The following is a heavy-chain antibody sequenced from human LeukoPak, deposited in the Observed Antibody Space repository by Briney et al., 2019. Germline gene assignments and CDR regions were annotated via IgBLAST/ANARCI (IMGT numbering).Heavy chain of an antibody. CDR1: GGTFSSYA. V-gene: IGHV1-69*05. D-gene: IGHD3-10*01. CDR3: ARGRVTMVRGVINWFDP. Sequence: VKVSCKASGGTFSSYAISWVRQAPGQGLEWMGGIIPIFGTANYAQKFQGRVTMTRNTSISTAYMELSSLRSEDTAVYYCARGRVTMVRGVINWFDPWGQGTLVTVSS. CDR2: IIPIFGTA. J-gene: IGHJ5*02.